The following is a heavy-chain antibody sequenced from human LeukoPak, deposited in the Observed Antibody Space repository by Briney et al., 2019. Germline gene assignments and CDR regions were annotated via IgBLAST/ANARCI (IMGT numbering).Heavy chain of an antibody. Sequence: PSETLSLTCTVSGGSISSYYWSWIRQPPGKGLEWIGYIYYSGSTNHNPSLKRRVTISVDTSKNQFSLKLSSVTAADTAVYYCARVTYSSGWYLDYWGQGTLVTVSS. J-gene: IGHJ4*02. CDR3: ARVTYSSGWYLDY. D-gene: IGHD6-19*01. CDR2: IYYSGST. V-gene: IGHV4-59*01. CDR1: GGSISSYY.